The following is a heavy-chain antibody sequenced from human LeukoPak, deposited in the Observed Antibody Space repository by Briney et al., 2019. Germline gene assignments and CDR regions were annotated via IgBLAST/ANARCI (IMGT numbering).Heavy chain of an antibody. J-gene: IGHJ4*02. CDR2: TSYDGSNK. D-gene: IGHD3-10*01. CDR1: GFTFSGSA. CDR3: ARDRYFYGSGRYWYPLPN. V-gene: IGHV3-30-3*01. Sequence: GRSLRLSCAASGFTFSGSAMHWVRQAPGKGLEWVAVTSYDGSNKYYADSVKGRFTISRDNFKNTLHLQMNSLRAEDTALYYCARDRYFYGSGRYWYPLPNWGQGTLVTVSS.